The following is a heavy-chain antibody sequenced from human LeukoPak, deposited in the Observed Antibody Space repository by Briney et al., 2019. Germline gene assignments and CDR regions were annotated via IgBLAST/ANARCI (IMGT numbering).Heavy chain of an antibody. CDR2: LYSGGSI. D-gene: IGHD5-24*01. V-gene: IGHV3-53*01. J-gene: IGHJ3*02. Sequence: GGSLRLSCAASGFIVSSNYMSWVRQAPGKGLEWVSVLYSGGSIKYADSVKGRFTISRDNSKNTVYLEMSSLRAEDTAVYYCAREASRDGYNDAFDIWGQGTMVTVSS. CDR3: AREASRDGYNDAFDI. CDR1: GFIVSSNY.